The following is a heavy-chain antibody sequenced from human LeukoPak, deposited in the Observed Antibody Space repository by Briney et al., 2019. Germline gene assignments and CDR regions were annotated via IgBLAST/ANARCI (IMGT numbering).Heavy chain of an antibody. CDR1: GFTFSSYG. V-gene: IGHV3-30*03. J-gene: IGHJ4*02. D-gene: IGHD1-20*01. CDR3: ARVLTGTAPFDY. CDR2: ISYDGSNK. Sequence: GGSLRLSCAASGFTFSSYGMHWVRQAPGKGLEWVAVISYDGSNKYYADSVKGRFTISRDNAKNTLYLHMNSLRAEDTAVYYCARVLTGTAPFDYWGQGTLVTVSS.